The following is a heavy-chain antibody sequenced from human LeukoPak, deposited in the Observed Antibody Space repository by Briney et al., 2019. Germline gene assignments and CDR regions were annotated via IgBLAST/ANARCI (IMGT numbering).Heavy chain of an antibody. CDR3: ARERAVAGKRDFDY. CDR2: IGTAGDT. D-gene: IGHD6-19*01. J-gene: IGHJ4*02. V-gene: IGHV3-13*03. Sequence: GGSLRLSCAACRFTFSSYDMHWVRQATGKGLEWVSAIGTAGDTYYPGSVKGQFTISRDNSKNTLYLQMNSLRAEDTAVYYCARERAVAGKRDFDYWGQGTLVTVSS. CDR1: RFTFSSYD.